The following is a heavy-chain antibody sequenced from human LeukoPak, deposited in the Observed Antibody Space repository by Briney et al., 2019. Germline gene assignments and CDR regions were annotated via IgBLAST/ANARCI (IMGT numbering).Heavy chain of an antibody. D-gene: IGHD1-26*01. CDR2: ISSSSSYI. V-gene: IGHV3-21*01. CDR3: ARDPRAGNYYYYGMDV. Sequence: GGSLRLSCAAPGFTFSSYSMNWVRQAPGKGLEWVSSISSSSSYIYYADSVKGRFTISRDNAKNSLYLQMNSLRAEDTAVYYCARDPRAGNYYYYGMDVWGQGTTVTVSS. J-gene: IGHJ6*02. CDR1: GFTFSSYS.